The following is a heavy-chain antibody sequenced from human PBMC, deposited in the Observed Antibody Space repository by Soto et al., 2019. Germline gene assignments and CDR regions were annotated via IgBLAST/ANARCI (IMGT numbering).Heavy chain of an antibody. CDR2: IYYSGST. CDR3: AREPYCGGDCQVRYFDY. D-gene: IGHD2-21*01. V-gene: IGHV4-59*01. Sequence: QVQLQESGPGLVKPSETLSLTCTVSGGSISSYYWSWIRQPPGKGLEWIGYIYYSGSTNYNPSLKSRVTISVDTSKNQFSLKLSSVTAADTAVYYCAREPYCGGDCQVRYFDYWGQGTLVTVSS. J-gene: IGHJ4*02. CDR1: GGSISSYY.